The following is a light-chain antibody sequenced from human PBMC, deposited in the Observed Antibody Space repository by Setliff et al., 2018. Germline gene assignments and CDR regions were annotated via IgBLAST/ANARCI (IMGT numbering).Light chain of an antibody. CDR3: QQYNSYPT. V-gene: IGKV1-5*03. J-gene: IGKJ1*01. CDR1: QSISSW. Sequence: DIQMTQSPSTLSASVGDRVTITCRASQSISSWLAWYQQKPGKAPKLLIYKASSLESGVPLRFSGSGSGTEFTLTISSLQPGDFATYYCQQYNSYPTFGQGTKVDIK. CDR2: KAS.